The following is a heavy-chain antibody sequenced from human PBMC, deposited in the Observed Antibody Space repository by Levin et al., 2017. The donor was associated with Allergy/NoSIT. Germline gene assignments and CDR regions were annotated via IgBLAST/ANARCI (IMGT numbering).Heavy chain of an antibody. CDR1: GFTFSSYE. V-gene: IGHV3-48*03. CDR2: ISSSGSTI. J-gene: IGHJ6*02. Sequence: GESLKISCAASGFTFSSYEMNWVRQAPGKGLEWVSYISSSGSTIYYADSVKGRFTISRDNAKNSLYLQMNSLRAEDTAVYYCARDQILWFGEQGGWDYYGMDVWGQGTTVTVSS. CDR3: ARDQILWFGEQGGWDYYGMDV. D-gene: IGHD3-10*01.